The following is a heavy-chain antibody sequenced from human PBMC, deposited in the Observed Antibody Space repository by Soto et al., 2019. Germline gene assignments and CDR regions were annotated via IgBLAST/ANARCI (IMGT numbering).Heavy chain of an antibody. CDR3: ARGYISGRGLDY. V-gene: IGHV4-4*02. D-gene: IGHD5-18*01. Sequence: QVQLQESGPGLVKPSGTLSLTCAVSGGSISSSNWWSWVRQPPGKGLEWVGEIYHTGGTNYNPSLKSRVIVSVDKSKNQFSLTLTSVTAADTAVYYCARGYISGRGLDYWGHGTLVTVSS. CDR2: IYHTGGT. CDR1: GGSISSSNW. J-gene: IGHJ4*01.